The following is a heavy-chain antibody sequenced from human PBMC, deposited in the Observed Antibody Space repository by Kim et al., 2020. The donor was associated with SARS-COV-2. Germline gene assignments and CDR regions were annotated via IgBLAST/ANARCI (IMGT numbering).Heavy chain of an antibody. Sequence: SETLSLTCTVSGGSVSSGSYYWSWIRQPPGKGLEWIGYIYYSGSTNYNPSLKSRVTISVDTSKNQFSLKLSSVTAADTAVYYCAGGGTMVRGVIRLNDAFDIWGQGTMVTVSS. CDR1: GGSVSSGSYY. CDR3: AGGGTMVRGVIRLNDAFDI. D-gene: IGHD3-10*01. V-gene: IGHV4-61*01. J-gene: IGHJ3*02. CDR2: IYYSGST.